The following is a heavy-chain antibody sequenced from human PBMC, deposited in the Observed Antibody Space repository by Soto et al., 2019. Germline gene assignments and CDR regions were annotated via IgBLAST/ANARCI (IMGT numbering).Heavy chain of an antibody. V-gene: IGHV4-4*07. CDR2: IYTSGST. D-gene: IGHD3-10*01. Sequence: PSETLSLTCTVSGGSISSYYWSWIRQRAGKGLEWIGRIYTSGSTNYNPSLKSRVTMSVDTYKNQFSLKLSSVTAADTAVYYCARGPSPGPYYYGSGSYGMDVWGQGTTVTVSS. J-gene: IGHJ6*02. CDR1: GGSISSYY. CDR3: ARGPSPGPYYYGSGSYGMDV.